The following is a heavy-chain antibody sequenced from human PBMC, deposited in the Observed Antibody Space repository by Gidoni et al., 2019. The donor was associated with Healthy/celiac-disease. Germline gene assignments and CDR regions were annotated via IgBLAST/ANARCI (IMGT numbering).Heavy chain of an antibody. CDR2: IWYDGSNK. D-gene: IGHD3-22*01. V-gene: IGHV3-33*01. Sequence: QVQLVESGGGVVQPGRSLRLSCAASGFTFSSSGMHWVRQAPGKGLEWVVVIWYDGSNKYYADSLKGRFTISRDNSKNTLYLQMNSLRAEDTAVYYCARVADSMIVGRDAFDIWGQGTMVTVSS. J-gene: IGHJ3*02. CDR1: GFTFSSSG. CDR3: ARVADSMIVGRDAFDI.